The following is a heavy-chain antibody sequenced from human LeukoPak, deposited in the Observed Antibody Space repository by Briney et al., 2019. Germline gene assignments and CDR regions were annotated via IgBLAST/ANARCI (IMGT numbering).Heavy chain of an antibody. J-gene: IGHJ6*04. CDR3: ARDKSGIAAAGTGYYYGMDV. D-gene: IGHD6-13*01. CDR1: GFSFSTYA. V-gene: IGHV3-33*01. Sequence: GRSLRLSCAASGFSFSTYAMHWVRQAPGKGLEWVALIWHDASHTFYTDSVKGRFTISRDNSKNTVYLQMNSLGGEDTAVYYCARDKSGIAAAGTGYYYGMDVWGKGTTVTVSS. CDR2: IWHDASHT.